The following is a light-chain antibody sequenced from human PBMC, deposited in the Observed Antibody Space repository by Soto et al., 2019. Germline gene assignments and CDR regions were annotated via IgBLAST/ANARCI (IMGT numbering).Light chain of an antibody. Sequence: EVVMTQSPATLSVSPGETATLSCGASQRVVRSLAWYQQKPGQPPSVLIFDSSTRATGAPDRFIGSGSETEFTLTIHTLQPEDRAVYYCQQYERWPYTFGQGTTLEI. CDR2: DSS. CDR3: QQYERWPYT. V-gene: IGKV3-15*01. CDR1: QRVVRS. J-gene: IGKJ2*01.